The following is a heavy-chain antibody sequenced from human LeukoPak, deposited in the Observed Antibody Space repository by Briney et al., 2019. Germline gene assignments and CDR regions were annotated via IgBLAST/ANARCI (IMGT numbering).Heavy chain of an antibody. J-gene: IGHJ5*02. CDR3: IPRSGIVVVPAASYNWFDP. V-gene: IGHV3-30*02. D-gene: IGHD2-2*01. Sequence: GGSLRLSCAASGFTFSSYGMHWVRQAPGKGLEWVAFIRYDGRNKYYADSVKGRFTISRDNSKNTLYLQMNSLRAEDTAVYYCIPRSGIVVVPAASYNWFDPWGQGTLVTVSS. CDR1: GFTFSSYG. CDR2: IRYDGRNK.